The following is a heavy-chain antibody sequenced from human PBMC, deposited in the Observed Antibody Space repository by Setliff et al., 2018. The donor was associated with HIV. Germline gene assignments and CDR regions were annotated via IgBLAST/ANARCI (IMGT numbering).Heavy chain of an antibody. Sequence: KTSETLSLTCAVYNTSVSGCYWTWIRQSPGRGLEWIGEINQSGGTDYNPSLRSRVYMSLDTSKNQFSLKLLSVTAADSAVYYCARGLGITMVRGIRTFDPWGQGTQVTVSS. D-gene: IGHD3-10*01. CDR1: NTSVSGCY. V-gene: IGHV4-34*01. CDR3: ARGLGITMVRGIRTFDP. CDR2: INQSGGT. J-gene: IGHJ5*02.